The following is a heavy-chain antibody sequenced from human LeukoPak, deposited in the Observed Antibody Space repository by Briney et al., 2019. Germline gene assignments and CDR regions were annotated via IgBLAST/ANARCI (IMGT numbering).Heavy chain of an antibody. CDR3: ARDGNSGAFDI. V-gene: IGHV4-59*01. CDR2: IYYSVST. Sequence: TVSLTCTVSGGSISSYYWSGIRQPPGKGVEWIGYIYYSVSTNYNPSLKSRVTISVDTSKNPFSLKLSSVTAADAAVYYCARDGNSGAFDIWGQGTMVTVSS. D-gene: IGHD3-10*01. J-gene: IGHJ3*02. CDR1: GGSISSYY.